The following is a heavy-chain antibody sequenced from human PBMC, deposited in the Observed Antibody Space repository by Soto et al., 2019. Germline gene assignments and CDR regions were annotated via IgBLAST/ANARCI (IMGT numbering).Heavy chain of an antibody. J-gene: IGHJ6*02. Sequence: QVQRVESGGGLVKPGGSLRLSCAASRFTFSDYYMIWIRQAPGKGLEWVSYISSSGTTIYHADSVKGRFTISRDNAKNSLFLQMNSLRSEDTAVYYCARGKSIFYGMDVWGQGTTVTVSS. V-gene: IGHV3-11*01. CDR2: ISSSGTTI. CDR1: RFTFSDYY. D-gene: IGHD2-15*01. CDR3: ARGKSIFYGMDV.